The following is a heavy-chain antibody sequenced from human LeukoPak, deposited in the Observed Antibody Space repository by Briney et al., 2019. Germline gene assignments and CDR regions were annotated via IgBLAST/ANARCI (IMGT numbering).Heavy chain of an antibody. V-gene: IGHV3-23*01. Sequence: GGSLRLSFAASGFTFNLFAINWVRQAPGKGLEWVSAVSGGGETTYYADSVKGRFTISKDRSKNTLYLQMNSLRAEDTAIYFCAKDRRGYYQPIGDWGQGTLVTVSS. CDR3: AKDRRGYYQPIGD. D-gene: IGHD3-22*01. CDR2: VSGGGETT. CDR1: GFTFNLFA. J-gene: IGHJ4*02.